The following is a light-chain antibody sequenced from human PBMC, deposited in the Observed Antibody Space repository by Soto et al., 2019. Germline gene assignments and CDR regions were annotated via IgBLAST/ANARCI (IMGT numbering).Light chain of an antibody. Sequence: EIVLTQSPGTLSLSTGERATLSCRASQKISSRYLAWYLQKPGQAPRFLIYGASSRATGIPDRFSGSGSGTDFTLTISRLEPEDFAVYYCQQYGSSPTWTFGQGTKV. J-gene: IGKJ1*01. CDR1: QKISSRY. V-gene: IGKV3-20*01. CDR2: GAS. CDR3: QQYGSSPTWT.